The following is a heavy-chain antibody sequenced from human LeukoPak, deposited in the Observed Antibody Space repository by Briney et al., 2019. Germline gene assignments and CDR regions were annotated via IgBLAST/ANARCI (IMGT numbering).Heavy chain of an antibody. V-gene: IGHV3-7*01. J-gene: IGHJ4*02. CDR3: ARDHSSGWDDY. Sequence: PGGSLRLSCAASGFTFSSYWMNWVRQAPGKGLEWVANIIQDGSAKYYVDSVKGRFTFSRDNAMNSLFLQMNSLRAEDTAVYYCARDHSSGWDDYWGQGTLVSVSS. CDR2: IIQDGSAK. D-gene: IGHD6-19*01. CDR1: GFTFSSYW.